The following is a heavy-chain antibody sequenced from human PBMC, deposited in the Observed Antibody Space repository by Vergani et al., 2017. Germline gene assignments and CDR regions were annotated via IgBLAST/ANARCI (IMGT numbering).Heavy chain of an antibody. CDR3: AKDSYLYYYYGMDV. V-gene: IGHV3-11*01. Sequence: QVQLVESGGGVVQPGGSLRLSCAASGFTFSDYYMSWIRQAPGKGLEWVSYISSSGSTIYYADSVKGRFTISRDNAKNSLYLQMNSLRAEDTALYYCAKDSYLYYYYGMDVWGQGTTVTVSS. J-gene: IGHJ6*02. CDR1: GFTFSDYY. CDR2: ISSSGSTI.